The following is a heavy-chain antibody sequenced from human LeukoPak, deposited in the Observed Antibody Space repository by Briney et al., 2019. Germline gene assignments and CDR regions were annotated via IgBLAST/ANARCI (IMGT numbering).Heavy chain of an antibody. D-gene: IGHD3-16*02. CDR3: ARGPPLYYDYVWGSYRWYYFDY. V-gene: IGHV4-34*01. CDR2: INHSGST. CDR1: GFTVSSNY. Sequence: GSLRLSCAASGFTVSSNYMSWVRQPPGKGLEWIGEINHSGSTNYNPSLKSRVTISVDTSKNQFSLKLSSVTAADTAVYYCARGPPLYYDYVWGSYRWYYFDYWGQGTLVTVSS. J-gene: IGHJ4*02.